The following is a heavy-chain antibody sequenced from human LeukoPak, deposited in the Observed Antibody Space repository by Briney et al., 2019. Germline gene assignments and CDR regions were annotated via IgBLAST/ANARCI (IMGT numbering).Heavy chain of an antibody. CDR2: ISGSGSNT. Sequence: PGGSLSLSCAASGFTFSSCALSWVRLAPGKGLEWVSSISGSGSNTYYAGSVQGRFTVSRDNSRNTLYLQMNSLRAEDTAVYYCAGRDYSRSGTYYNPLDYWGQGTLVTVSS. V-gene: IGHV3-23*01. J-gene: IGHJ4*02. CDR3: AGRDYSRSGTYYNPLDY. D-gene: IGHD3-10*01. CDR1: GFTFSSCA.